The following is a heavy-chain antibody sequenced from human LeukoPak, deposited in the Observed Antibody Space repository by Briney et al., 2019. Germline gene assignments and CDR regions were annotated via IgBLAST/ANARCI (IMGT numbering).Heavy chain of an antibody. Sequence: SQTLSLTCTVSGNTISSGYYWGWIRQPPGKGLEWIGIIYHTGTTYYNSSLKSRVTISVDTSKNQFSLKLNFVTAADTAVYYCARKGRGPYGSVNGYFDYWGQGTLVTVSS. CDR1: GNTISSGYY. CDR2: IYHTGTT. V-gene: IGHV4-38-2*02. CDR3: ARKGRGPYGSVNGYFDY. J-gene: IGHJ4*02. D-gene: IGHD3-10*01.